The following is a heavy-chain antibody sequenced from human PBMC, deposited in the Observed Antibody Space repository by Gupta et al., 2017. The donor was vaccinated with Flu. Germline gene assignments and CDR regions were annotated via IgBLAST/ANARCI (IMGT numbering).Heavy chain of an antibody. J-gene: IGHJ5*01. CDR3: ARVIRDDRGWVHFDF. CDR1: D. CDR2: STSTGYA. V-gene: IGHV3-13*01. Sequence: DMHCLRQATEKVLGWVSNSTSTGYAFYPASVRGRFRVTRENAKYSLSLQMKTLSTGDKAVYYGARVIRDDRGWVHFDFWGQGTLVTVSS. D-gene: IGHD6-19*01.